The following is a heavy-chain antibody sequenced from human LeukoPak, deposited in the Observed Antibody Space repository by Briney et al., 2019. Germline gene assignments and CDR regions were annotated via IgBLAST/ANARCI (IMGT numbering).Heavy chain of an antibody. D-gene: IGHD2-8*01. CDR1: GYTVTSDG. CDR3: ARDSPPGVLMVYASLYYYYYGMDV. CDR2: ISAYNGNT. J-gene: IGHJ6*02. Sequence: ASVKVSCKASGYTVTSDGISWVRRAPGQGLEWMGWISAYNGNTNYAQKLQGRVTMTTDTSTSTAYMELRSLRSDDTAVYYCARDSPPGVLMVYASLYYYYYGMDVWGQGSTVTVSS. V-gene: IGHV1-18*01.